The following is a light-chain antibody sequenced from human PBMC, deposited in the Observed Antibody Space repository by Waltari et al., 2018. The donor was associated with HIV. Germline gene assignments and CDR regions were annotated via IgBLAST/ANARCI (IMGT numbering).Light chain of an antibody. Sequence: QSALTQPASVSGSPGQSITISCTGTSSDVGSFNLVSWYQRRPGEAPKLIIYDGGKRPSGVSNRFSDSKSGNTVSLTISGLQAEDEADYYCCSYAAGSTYVFGTGTRVTVL. CDR1: SSDVGSFNL. CDR2: DGG. J-gene: IGLJ1*01. V-gene: IGLV2-23*01. CDR3: CSYAAGSTYV.